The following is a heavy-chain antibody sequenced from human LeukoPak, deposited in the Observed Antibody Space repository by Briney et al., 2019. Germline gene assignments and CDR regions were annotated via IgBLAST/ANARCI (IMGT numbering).Heavy chain of an antibody. D-gene: IGHD3-10*01. V-gene: IGHV3-7*01. CDR1: GFTFRTYW. Sequence: GGSLRLSCAASGFTFRTYWMNWVRQAPGKWLEWVANINQYGNEKYYVDSVKGRFTISRDNGKNSLYLEMNSLRAEDTAVYYCATGTEMDRGVIINGHLDYWGQGTLVTASS. CDR3: ATGTEMDRGVIINGHLDY. CDR2: INQYGNEK. J-gene: IGHJ4*02.